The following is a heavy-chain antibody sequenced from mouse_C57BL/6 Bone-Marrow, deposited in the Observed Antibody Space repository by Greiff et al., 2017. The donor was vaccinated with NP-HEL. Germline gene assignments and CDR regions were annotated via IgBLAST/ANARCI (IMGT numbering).Heavy chain of an antibody. Sequence: EVHLVESGGDLVKPGGSLKLSCAASGFTFSSYGMSWVRQTPDKRLEWVATISSGGSYTYYPDSVKGRFTISRDNAKNTLYLQMSSLKSEDTAMYYCARHPSTTVVDTWFAYWGQGTLVTVAA. J-gene: IGHJ3*01. CDR2: ISSGGSYT. CDR1: GFTFSSYG. V-gene: IGHV5-6*01. CDR3: ARHPSTTVVDTWFAY. D-gene: IGHD1-1*01.